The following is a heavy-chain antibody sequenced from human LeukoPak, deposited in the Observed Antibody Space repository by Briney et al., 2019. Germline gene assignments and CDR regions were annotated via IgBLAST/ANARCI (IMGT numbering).Heavy chain of an antibody. V-gene: IGHV3-30-3*01. CDR2: ISYDGSNK. CDR1: GFTSSNFG. J-gene: IGHJ4*02. D-gene: IGHD5-24*01. CDR3: ARDKYGYNTPIDY. Sequence: GGSLRLSCAASGFTSSNFGMYWVRQAPGKGLEWVAVISYDGSNKYHADSVKGRFTISRDNSKNTLSLQMNSLRLEDTAVYYCARDKYGYNTPIDYWGQGTLVTVSS.